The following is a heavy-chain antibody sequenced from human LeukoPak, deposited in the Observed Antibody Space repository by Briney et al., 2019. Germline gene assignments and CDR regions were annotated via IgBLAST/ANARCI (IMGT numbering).Heavy chain of an antibody. CDR1: GGSISSSSYY. CDR2: INHSGST. Sequence: PSETLSLTCTVSGGSISSSSYYWSWIRQPPGKGLEWIGEINHSGSTNYNPSLKSRVTISVDTSKNQFPLKLSSVTAADTAVYYCARGLIVGAFLLLYYFDYWGQGTLVTVSS. CDR3: ARGLIVGAFLLLYYFDY. J-gene: IGHJ4*02. D-gene: IGHD1-26*01. V-gene: IGHV4-39*06.